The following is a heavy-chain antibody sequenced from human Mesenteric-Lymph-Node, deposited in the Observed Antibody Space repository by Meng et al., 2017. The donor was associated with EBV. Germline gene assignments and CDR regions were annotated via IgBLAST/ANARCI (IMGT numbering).Heavy chain of an antibody. CDR2: ITGNGGNT. Sequence: EVQLVESGGGLVQPGGSLRLSCAASGLTFSSHSMSWVRQAPGKGLEWVSAITGNGGNTYYADSVKGRFTISRDNSKNTVYLQMNSLRAEDTAVYYCARLTDYWGQGTLVTVSS. CDR1: GLTFSSHS. CDR3: ARLTDY. J-gene: IGHJ4*02. V-gene: IGHV3-23*04. D-gene: IGHD3-9*01.